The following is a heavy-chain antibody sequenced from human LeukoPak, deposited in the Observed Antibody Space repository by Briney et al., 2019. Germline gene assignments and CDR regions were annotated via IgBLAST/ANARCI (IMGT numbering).Heavy chain of an antibody. Sequence: ASEKVSCKASGYTFTGYYMHWVRQAPGQGLEWMGRINPNSGGTNYAQKFQGRVTMTRDTSISTAYMELSRLRSDDTAVYYCARDKAKGEAAAGFWGQGTLVTVSS. CDR3: ARDKAKGEAAAGF. CDR1: GYTFTGYY. D-gene: IGHD6-13*01. J-gene: IGHJ4*02. CDR2: INPNSGGT. V-gene: IGHV1-2*06.